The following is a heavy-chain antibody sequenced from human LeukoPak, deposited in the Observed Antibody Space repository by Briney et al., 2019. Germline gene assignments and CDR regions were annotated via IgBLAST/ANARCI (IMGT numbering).Heavy chain of an antibody. V-gene: IGHV3-15*04. J-gene: IGHJ4*02. CDR1: GFSFSDAW. Sequence: PGGSLRLSYAASGFSFSDAWMSWVRQIPGKGLEWVGRIESKTDGGTTDYAAPVKGRFTISRDDSTNTLYLQMNSLKSEDTAVYYCTTYGSGRKFDYWGQGILVTVSS. CDR2: IESKTDGGTT. D-gene: IGHD3-10*01. CDR3: TTYGSGRKFDY.